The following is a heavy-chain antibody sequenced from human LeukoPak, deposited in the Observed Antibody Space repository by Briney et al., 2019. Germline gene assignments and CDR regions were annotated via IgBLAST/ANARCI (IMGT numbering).Heavy chain of an antibody. D-gene: IGHD3-22*01. CDR3: ARGSNYYDSSGYSGIDAFDI. CDR1: GGSFSDYY. Sequence: SETLSLTCAVYGGSFSDYYWSWIRQPPGKGLEYIGEINHSGITNYNPSLMSRVTISVDTSKNQFSLKLSSVTAADTAVYYCARGSNYYDSSGYSGIDAFDIWGQGTMVTVSS. CDR2: INHSGIT. J-gene: IGHJ3*02. V-gene: IGHV4-34*01.